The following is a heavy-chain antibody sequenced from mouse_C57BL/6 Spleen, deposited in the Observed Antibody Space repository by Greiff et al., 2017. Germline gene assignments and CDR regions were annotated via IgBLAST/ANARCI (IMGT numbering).Heavy chain of an antibody. CDR1: GFTFSDYG. J-gene: IGHJ1*03. Sequence: EVHLVESGGGLVKPGGSLKLSCAASGFTFSDYGMHWVRQAPEKGLEWVAYISSGSSTIYYADTVKGRFTISRDNAKNTLFLQKTSLRSEDTAMYCCAQGGPYWDFDVWGTGTTGTVSS. CDR2: ISSGSSTI. D-gene: IGHD1-1*02. V-gene: IGHV5-17*01. CDR3: AQGGPYWDFDV.